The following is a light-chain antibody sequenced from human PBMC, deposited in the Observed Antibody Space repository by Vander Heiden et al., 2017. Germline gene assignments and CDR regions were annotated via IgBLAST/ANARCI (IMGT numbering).Light chain of an antibody. CDR3: QQYNNWPLYT. CDR1: QSVTSN. V-gene: IGKV3-15*01. Sequence: EIVMTQSPATLSVSPGERATPSCRASQSVTSNLAWYQQKPGQAPRLLIYGASTRATGIPARFSGSGSGTEFTLTISSLQSEDFAVYYSQQYNNWPLYTFGQGTKLEIK. CDR2: GAS. J-gene: IGKJ2*01.